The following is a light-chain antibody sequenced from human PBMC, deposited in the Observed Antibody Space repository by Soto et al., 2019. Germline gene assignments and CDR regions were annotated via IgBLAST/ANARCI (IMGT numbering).Light chain of an antibody. CDR1: HIVSSRY. J-gene: IGKJ4*01. CDR2: GAS. CDR3: QQYQSLT. V-gene: IGKV3-20*01. Sequence: EIVLTQSPGTLSLSPGERATLSCRASHIVSSRYLAWYQQKPGQAPRLLIYGASTRATGIPDRFSGSGSGTDFTLTITRLEPEDFAVYYCQQYQSLTFGGGTKVDIK.